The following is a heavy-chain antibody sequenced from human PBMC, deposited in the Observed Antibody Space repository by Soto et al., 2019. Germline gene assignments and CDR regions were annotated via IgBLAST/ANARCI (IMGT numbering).Heavy chain of an antibody. J-gene: IGHJ4*02. CDR1: GLTFSRFA. CDR3: TKFVCYGDSLVEY. Sequence: EVQLLESGGDLVQPGGSLRLSCVASGLTFSRFALSWVRQSPGKGLEWVSAISGGGGSTYYADSVKGRFTVSRDNSKNTLYLQMNTLRADDTAVYYCTKFVCYGDSLVEYWGQGTLVTVSS. V-gene: IGHV3-23*01. CDR2: ISGGGGST. D-gene: IGHD4-17*01.